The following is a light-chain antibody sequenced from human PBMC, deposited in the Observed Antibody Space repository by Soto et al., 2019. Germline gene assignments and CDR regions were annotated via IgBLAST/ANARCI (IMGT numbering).Light chain of an antibody. CDR2: KAS. Sequence: TQMTQSPSTLSASVGDRVTITCRASQSISIWLAWYQQKPGKAPKLLIYKASSLESEVPSRFSGSGSGTEFTLTINSPQPDDSATYYCQQYNRDSTFGQGTKVEIK. V-gene: IGKV1-5*03. CDR1: QSISIW. J-gene: IGKJ1*01. CDR3: QQYNRDST.